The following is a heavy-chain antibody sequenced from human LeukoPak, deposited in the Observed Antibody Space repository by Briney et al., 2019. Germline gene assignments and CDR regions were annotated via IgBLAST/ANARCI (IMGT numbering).Heavy chain of an antibody. CDR2: IIPIFGTA. CDR3: ASPGSYGSGSPFDY. V-gene: IGHV1-69*05. J-gene: IGHJ4*02. D-gene: IGHD3-10*01. Sequence: SVKVSCKASGYTFTSYGISWVRQAPGQGLEWMGGIIPIFGTANYAQKFQGRVTITTDESTSTAYMELSSLRSEDTAVYYCASPGSYGSGSPFDYWGQGTLVTVSS. CDR1: GYTFTSYG.